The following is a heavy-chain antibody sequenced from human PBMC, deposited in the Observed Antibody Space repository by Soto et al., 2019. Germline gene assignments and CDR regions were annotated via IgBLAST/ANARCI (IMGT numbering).Heavy chain of an antibody. D-gene: IGHD6-6*01. CDR3: VKEMGSSSDS. CDR1: GFRFDDYV. J-gene: IGHJ4*02. Sequence: GGSLRLSCVGSGFRFDDYVMDWVRQIPGKGLEWVSRITWNSDTIAYADSVKGRFTISRDNARSSLFLQMNSLRSEDTAIYYCVKEMGSSSDSWGQGTQVTVSS. CDR2: ITWNSDTI. V-gene: IGHV3-9*01.